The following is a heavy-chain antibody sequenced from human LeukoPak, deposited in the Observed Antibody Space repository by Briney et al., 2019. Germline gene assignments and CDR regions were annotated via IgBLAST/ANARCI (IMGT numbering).Heavy chain of an antibody. J-gene: IGHJ6*03. D-gene: IGHD1-26*01. CDR2: TYYRSKWYN. V-gene: IGHV6-1*01. Sequence: SQTLSLTCAISGDSFSSNSAAWNWLRQSPSRGLEWLGRTYYRSKWYNDYAVSVKSRITINPDTSKNQFSLQLNSVTPEDTAVYYCARAQAVGGYDYYYYMDVWGKGTTVTVSS. CDR1: GDSFSSNSAA. CDR3: ARAQAVGGYDYYYYMDV.